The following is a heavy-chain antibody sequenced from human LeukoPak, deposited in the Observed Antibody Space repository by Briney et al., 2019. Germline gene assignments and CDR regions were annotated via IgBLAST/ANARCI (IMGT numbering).Heavy chain of an antibody. V-gene: IGHV3-7*03. CDR2: IKEDGGEK. CDR3: ATTRGFDY. Sequence: GGSLRLSCAASGFTFSRYWMSGVRQTPGKGLEWVANIKEDGGEKYYVDSVKGRFTISRDNAKSSLFLQMNSLRTEDTAVYYCATTRGFDYWGQGTLVTVSS. CDR1: GFTFSRYW. J-gene: IGHJ4*02. D-gene: IGHD1-1*01.